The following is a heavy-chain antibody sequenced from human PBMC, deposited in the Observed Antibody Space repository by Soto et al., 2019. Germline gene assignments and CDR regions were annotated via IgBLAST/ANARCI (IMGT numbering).Heavy chain of an antibody. D-gene: IGHD3-10*01. Sequence: PGGSLRLSCAASGFTFSDYYMSWIRQAPGKGLEWVSYISSSGSTIYYADSVKGRFTISRDNAKNSLYLQMNSLRAEDTAVYYCARAPRGSVSYSWYYYGMDVWGQGTTVTVSS. CDR1: GFTFSDYY. CDR3: ARAPRGSVSYSWYYYGMDV. V-gene: IGHV3-11*01. CDR2: ISSSGSTI. J-gene: IGHJ6*02.